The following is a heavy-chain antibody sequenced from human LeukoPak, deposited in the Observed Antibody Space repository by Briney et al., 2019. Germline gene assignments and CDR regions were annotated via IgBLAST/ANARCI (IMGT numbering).Heavy chain of an antibody. J-gene: IGHJ4*02. CDR1: GGSISSGSYY. CDR3: ARELGYCSSTSCLSYDY. D-gene: IGHD2-2*01. CDR2: IYTSGST. Sequence: PSQTLSLTCTVSGGSISSGSYYWSWIRQPAGKGLEWIGRIYTSGSTNYNPSLKSRVTISVDTSKNQFSLKLSSVTAADTAVYYCARELGYCSSTSCLSYDYWDQGTLVTVSS. V-gene: IGHV4-61*02.